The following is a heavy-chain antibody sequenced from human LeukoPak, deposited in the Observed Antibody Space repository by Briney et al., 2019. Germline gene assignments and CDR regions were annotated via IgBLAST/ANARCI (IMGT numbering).Heavy chain of an antibody. CDR2: ISPSGGST. CDR3: ARDACSGGSCYSFDY. Sequence: GASVKVSCKASGYTFTSYYMHWVRQAPGQGLEWMGIISPSGGSTSYAQKFQGRVTMTRDTSTSTAYMELSSLRSEDTAVYYCARDACSGGSCYSFDYWGQGTLVTVSS. D-gene: IGHD2-15*01. CDR1: GYTFTSYY. J-gene: IGHJ4*02. V-gene: IGHV1-46*01.